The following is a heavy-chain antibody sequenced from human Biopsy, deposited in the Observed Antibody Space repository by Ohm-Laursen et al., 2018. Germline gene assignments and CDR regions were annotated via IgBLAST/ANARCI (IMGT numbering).Heavy chain of an antibody. CDR3: ARHGSQGYCTGGSCVDY. D-gene: IGHD2-15*01. Sequence: SETLSLTCTVSGGSISSNYYYWGWIRQPPGKGLEWIGSIYYRGNTNYNPSLKSRVTISVDTSKNQFSLKLSSATAADTAVFYCARHGSQGYCTGGSCVDYWGQGALVTVFS. CDR2: IYYRGNT. CDR1: GGSISSNYYY. V-gene: IGHV4-39*01. J-gene: IGHJ4*02.